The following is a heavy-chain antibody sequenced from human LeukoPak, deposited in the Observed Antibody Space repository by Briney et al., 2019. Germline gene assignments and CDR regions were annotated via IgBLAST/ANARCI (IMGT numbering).Heavy chain of an antibody. D-gene: IGHD6-13*01. V-gene: IGHV3-30-3*01. J-gene: IGHJ4*02. CDR3: ARDSIAAAGTTPPHYFDY. CDR1: GFTFSSYA. Sequence: GRSLRLSCAASGFTFSSYAMHWVRQAPGKGLEWVAVISYDGSNKYYADSVKGRFTISRDNSKNTLYLQMNSLRAEDTAVYYCARDSIAAAGTTPPHYFDYWGQGTLVTVSS. CDR2: ISYDGSNK.